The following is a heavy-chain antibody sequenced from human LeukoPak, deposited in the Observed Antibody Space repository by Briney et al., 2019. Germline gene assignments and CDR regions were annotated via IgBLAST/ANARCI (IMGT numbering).Heavy chain of an antibody. CDR1: GFTFNSYV. J-gene: IGHJ4*02. Sequence: GRSLRLSCAASGFTFNSYVMSWVRQAPGKGLEWVSAISGSGGSTYYADSVKGRFTISRDNSKNTLHLQMNSLRAEDTAVYYCAKKGSGYPNFDYWGQGTLVTVSS. V-gene: IGHV3-23*01. CDR2: ISGSGGST. CDR3: AKKGSGYPNFDY. D-gene: IGHD3-22*01.